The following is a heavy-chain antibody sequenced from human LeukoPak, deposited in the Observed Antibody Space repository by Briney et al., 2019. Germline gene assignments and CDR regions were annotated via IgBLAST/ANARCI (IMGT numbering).Heavy chain of an antibody. CDR3: ASEGIAVAGTRPYYYYGMDV. CDR1: GYTFTSYY. CDR2: INPSGGST. V-gene: IGHV1-46*01. D-gene: IGHD6-19*01. Sequence: GASVKVSCKASGYTFTSYYMHWVRQAPGQGLEWMGIINPSGGSTSYAQKFQGRVTMTRDTSTSTVYMELSSLRSEDTAVYYCASEGIAVAGTRPYYYYGMDVWGQGTTVTVSS. J-gene: IGHJ6*02.